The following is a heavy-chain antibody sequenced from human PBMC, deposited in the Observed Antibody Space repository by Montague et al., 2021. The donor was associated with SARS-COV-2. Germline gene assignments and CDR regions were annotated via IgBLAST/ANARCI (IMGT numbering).Heavy chain of an antibody. CDR3: ARTWRFGQGYGLDI. CDR1: GGSISTYY. V-gene: IGHV4-59*01. J-gene: IGHJ3*02. D-gene: IGHD3-3*01. Sequence: SETLSLTCTVSGGSISTYYWNWIRQFPGKGLEWIGYIDYSANTXSXPSXXXGVTISLDTSENQFSLNLSSVTAADTAVYYCARTWRFGQGYGLDIWGQGTMVTVSS. CDR2: IDYSANT.